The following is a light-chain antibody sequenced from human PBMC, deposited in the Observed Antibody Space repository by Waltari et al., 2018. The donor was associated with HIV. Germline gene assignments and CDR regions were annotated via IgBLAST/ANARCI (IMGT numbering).Light chain of an antibody. V-gene: IGKV1-5*03. Sequence: DIQMTQSPSTLSAFVGDRVTITCRASQSISRWLAWYQQKPGQAPKVLIYEASSLESEVPSRFSGSGSRTEFTLTISSLQPDDFATYYCQQYTTTWTFGQGTKVEIK. CDR1: QSISRW. J-gene: IGKJ1*01. CDR3: QQYTTTWT. CDR2: EAS.